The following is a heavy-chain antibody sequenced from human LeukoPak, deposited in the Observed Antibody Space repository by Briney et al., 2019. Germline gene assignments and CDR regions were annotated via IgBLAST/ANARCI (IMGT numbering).Heavy chain of an antibody. CDR1: GYTFTGYY. CDR2: INPNSGGT. CDR3: ARKWERGHCSRTSCYSLSGMHL. V-gene: IGHV1-2*02. Sequence: ASVKVSCRASGYTFTGYYMHWLRQAPGQGLEWMGWINPNSGGTNYAQKFQGRFTMTRDTSISTAYMELSRLRSDDTAVYYCARKWERGHCSRTSCYSLSGMHLWGQGTTVTVSS. D-gene: IGHD2-2*01. J-gene: IGHJ6*02.